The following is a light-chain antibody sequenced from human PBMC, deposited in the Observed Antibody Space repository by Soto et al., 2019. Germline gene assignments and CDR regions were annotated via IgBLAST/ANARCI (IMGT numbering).Light chain of an antibody. CDR1: QSVSSSY. J-gene: IGKJ1*01. CDR2: GAS. V-gene: IGKV3-20*01. CDR3: QQYDSWT. Sequence: EIVLTQSPGTLSLSPGERATLSCRASQSVSSSYLAWYQQKAGQAPRLLIYGASSRATGIPDRSSGSGSGTDFTLTISRLEPEDFAVYYCQQYDSWTFGQGTKVDIK.